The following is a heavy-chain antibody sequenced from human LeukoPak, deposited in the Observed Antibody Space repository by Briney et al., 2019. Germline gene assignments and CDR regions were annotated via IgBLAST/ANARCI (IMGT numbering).Heavy chain of an antibody. Sequence: SVKVSCKVSGYTLTELSMQWVRQARGQRLEWIGWIVVGSGNTNYAQKFQERVTITRDMSTSTAYMELSSLRSEDTAVYYCAADRGFGPLLRYYDSSGYAFDIWGQGTMVTVSS. CDR3: AADRGFGPLLRYYDSSGYAFDI. CDR1: GYTLTELS. D-gene: IGHD3-22*01. V-gene: IGHV1-58*02. CDR2: IVVGSGNT. J-gene: IGHJ3*02.